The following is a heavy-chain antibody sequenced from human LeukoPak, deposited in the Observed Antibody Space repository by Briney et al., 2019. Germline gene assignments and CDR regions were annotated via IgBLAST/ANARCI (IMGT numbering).Heavy chain of an antibody. CDR2: IIPIFGTA. J-gene: IGHJ5*02. D-gene: IGHD3-22*01. CDR3: AVTRAPGNYYDSSGPNNWFDP. CDR1: GGTFSSYA. Sequence: SVKVSCKASGGTFSSYAISWVRRAPGQGLEWMGGIIPIFGTANYAQEFQGRVTITADESTSTAYMELSSLRSEDTAVYYCAVTRAPGNYYDSSGPNNWFDPWGQGTLVTVSS. V-gene: IGHV1-69*13.